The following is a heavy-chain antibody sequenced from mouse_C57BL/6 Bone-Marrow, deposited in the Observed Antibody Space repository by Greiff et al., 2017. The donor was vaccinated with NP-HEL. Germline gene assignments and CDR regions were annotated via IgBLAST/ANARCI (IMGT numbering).Heavy chain of an antibody. D-gene: IGHD1-1*01. CDR3: ARDTTVTSDAMDY. CDR1: GFTFSSYA. Sequence: DVKLVESGGGLVKPGGSLKLSCAASGFTFSSYAMSWVRQTPEKRLEWVATISDGGSYTYYPDNVKGRFTISRDNAKNNLYLQMSHLKSEDTAMYYCARDTTVTSDAMDYWGQGTSVTVSS. V-gene: IGHV5-4*01. J-gene: IGHJ4*01. CDR2: ISDGGSYT.